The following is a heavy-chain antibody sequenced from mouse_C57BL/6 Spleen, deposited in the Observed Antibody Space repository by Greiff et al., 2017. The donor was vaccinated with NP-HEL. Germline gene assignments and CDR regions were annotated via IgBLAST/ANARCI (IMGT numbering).Heavy chain of an antibody. CDR2: IDPANGNT. CDR1: GFNIKNTY. V-gene: IGHV14-3*01. CDR3: ARSSKDYYGSSTHAMDY. D-gene: IGHD1-1*01. J-gene: IGHJ4*01. Sequence: EVQLQQSVAELVRPGASVKLSCTASGFNIKNTYMHWVKQRPEQGLEWIGRIDPANGNTKYAPKFQGKATITADTSSNTAYLQLSSLTSEDTAIYYCARSSKDYYGSSTHAMDYWGQGTSVTVSS.